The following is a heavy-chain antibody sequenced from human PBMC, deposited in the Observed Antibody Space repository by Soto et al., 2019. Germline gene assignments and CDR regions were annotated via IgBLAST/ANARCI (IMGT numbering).Heavy chain of an antibody. V-gene: IGHV1-69*01. CDR2: IIPIFGPA. J-gene: IGHJ5*02. D-gene: IGHD1-26*01. CDR1: GGTFSSYA. Sequence: QVQLVQSGAEVKKPGSSVKVSCKASGGTFSSYAISWVRQAPGQGLEWMGGIIPIFGPANYAQKFQGRVTITADESPRTAYMGLSSRRSEDTAVYYCARDRYRIIPPTPYIWFDPWGQGTLVTVSS. CDR3: ARDRYRIIPPTPYIWFDP.